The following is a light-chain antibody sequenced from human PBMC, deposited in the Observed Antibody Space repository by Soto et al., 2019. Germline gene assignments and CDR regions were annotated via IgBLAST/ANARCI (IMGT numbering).Light chain of an antibody. CDR1: QGIGVY. V-gene: IGKV1-27*01. CDR3: QKYNSAPLT. Sequence: DIQMTQSPSSVSASLGDRVTITCRASQGIGVYLAWFQQKPRNVPKLLIYAASTLQAGVPSRVSGSGSGTDFTLTISSLQPEDVATYYCQKYNSAPLTFCGGTKVEI. CDR2: AAS. J-gene: IGKJ4*01.